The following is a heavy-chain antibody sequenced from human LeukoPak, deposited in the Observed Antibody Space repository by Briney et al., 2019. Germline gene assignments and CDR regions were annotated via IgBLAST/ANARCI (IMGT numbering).Heavy chain of an antibody. CDR1: GFTFGSYA. V-gene: IGHV3-23*01. CDR2: ISGSGGST. Sequence: GGSLRLSCAASGFTFGSYAMNWVGQPPGKGREWVSAISGSGGSTYYADSVKGRFTISRGNSKNTLYLQMNSLRAEDTAVYYCSKGNSYGYFDYWGQGALVTVSS. J-gene: IGHJ4*02. CDR3: SKGNSYGYFDY. D-gene: IGHD3-16*01.